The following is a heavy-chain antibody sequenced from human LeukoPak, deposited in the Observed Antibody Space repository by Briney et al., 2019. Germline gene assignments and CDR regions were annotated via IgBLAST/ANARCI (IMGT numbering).Heavy chain of an antibody. V-gene: IGHV3-33*01. CDR1: GFSFSNHG. D-gene: IGHD3-10*01. CDR2: IWDDGNNK. J-gene: IGHJ5*02. CDR3: ARDSYQDYYGRFDP. Sequence: TGGSLRLSCAASGFSFSNHGMHWVRQAPGKRLEWVAVIWDDGNNKRYANSVNGRFTISRDNSENTLCLQMNGLTAEDTAMYYCARDSYQDYYGRFDPWGQGTLVIVSS.